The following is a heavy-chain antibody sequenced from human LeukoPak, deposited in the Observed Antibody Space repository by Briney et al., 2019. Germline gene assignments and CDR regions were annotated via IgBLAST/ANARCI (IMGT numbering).Heavy chain of an antibody. CDR3: ARRASAYSHPYDY. CDR1: GFTFDDYY. J-gene: IGHJ4*02. V-gene: IGHV3-11*01. CDR2: ISISGTTI. D-gene: IGHD4/OR15-4a*01. Sequence: KPGGSLRLSCATSGFTFDDYYMTWIRQAPGKGLEWVSYISISGTTIFYTDSVKGRFTTSRDNAKNSLYLQMNSLRAEDTAVYYCARRASAYSHPYDYWGQGTLVTVSS.